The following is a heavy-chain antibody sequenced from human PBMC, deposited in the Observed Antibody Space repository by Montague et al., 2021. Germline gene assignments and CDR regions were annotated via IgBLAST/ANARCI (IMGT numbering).Heavy chain of an antibody. Sequence: SETLSLTRTVSGDSISSKYFWSWVRQPLGKGLEWIGEIYHGTTSXSPSLKGRLTVSMDTSKNQFSLKLSSVTAADTAIYYCAVGSESAWELLHHWGQGILVTVSS. CDR2: IYHGTT. CDR3: AVGSESAWELLHH. CDR1: GDSISSKYF. J-gene: IGHJ5*02. V-gene: IGHV4-4*02. D-gene: IGHD1-26*01.